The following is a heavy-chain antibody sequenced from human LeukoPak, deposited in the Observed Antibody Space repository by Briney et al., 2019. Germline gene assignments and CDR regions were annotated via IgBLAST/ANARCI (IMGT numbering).Heavy chain of an antibody. D-gene: IGHD2-2*01. CDR1: GYTFTSYG. CDR2: ISAYNGNT. J-gene: IGHJ4*02. Sequence: ASVKVSCKASGYTFTSYGISWVRQAPGQGLEWMGWISAYNGNTNYAQKLQGRVTMTTDTSTSTAYMELRSLRSDDTAVYYCARDLGLVRAALGLDYWGQGTLVTVSS. CDR3: ARDLGLVRAALGLDY. V-gene: IGHV1-18*01.